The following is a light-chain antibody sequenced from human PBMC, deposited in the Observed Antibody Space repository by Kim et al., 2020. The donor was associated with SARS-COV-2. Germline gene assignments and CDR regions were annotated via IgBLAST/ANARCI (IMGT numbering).Light chain of an antibody. V-gene: IGKV3-20*01. Sequence: EIVLTQSPGTLSLSPGARATLSCRASQSVSGSSLAWYQQRPGQAPRLLIYGASSGATGIPDRFSGSGSGTDFTLTISRLEPEDFAVYYCQQYGSSPLTFGGGTKVDIK. CDR3: QQYGSSPLT. J-gene: IGKJ4*01. CDR1: QSVSGSS. CDR2: GAS.